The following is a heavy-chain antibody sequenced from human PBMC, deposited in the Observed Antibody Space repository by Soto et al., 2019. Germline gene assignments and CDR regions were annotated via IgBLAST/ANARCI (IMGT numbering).Heavy chain of an antibody. CDR1: GFTFSSYA. V-gene: IGHV3-23*01. D-gene: IGHD3-16*02. CDR3: AKLRFAGDRRVGEVIVG. CDR2: ISGSGGST. J-gene: IGHJ1*01. Sequence: EVQLLESGGGLVQPGGSLRLSCAASGFTFSSYAMSWVRQAPGKGLEWVSAISGSGGSTYYADSVKGRFTISRDNSKNTLYLQMNSLRAEDTAVYYCAKLRFAGDRRVGEVIVGWGQGTLVTASS.